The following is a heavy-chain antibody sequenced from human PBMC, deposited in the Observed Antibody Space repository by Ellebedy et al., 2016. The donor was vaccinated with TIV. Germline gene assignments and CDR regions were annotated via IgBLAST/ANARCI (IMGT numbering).Heavy chain of an antibody. CDR1: GNTFTAYN. Sequence: AASVKVSCKASGNTFTAYNAHWVRQAPGQGLEWMGVIDPSGGSTDYAQKFQGRVTMTRDTSTSTVYMELSSLRSDDTAVYYCARDRIVGSSSPYYNGMDVWGQGTTVTVSS. CDR2: IDPSGGST. V-gene: IGHV1-46*01. J-gene: IGHJ6*02. D-gene: IGHD1-26*01. CDR3: ARDRIVGSSSPYYNGMDV.